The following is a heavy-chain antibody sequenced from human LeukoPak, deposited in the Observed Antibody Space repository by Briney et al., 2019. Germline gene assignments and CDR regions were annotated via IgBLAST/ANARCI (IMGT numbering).Heavy chain of an antibody. CDR2: ISGSGGST. V-gene: IGHV3-23*01. CDR1: GFTFSSYA. D-gene: IGHD6-13*01. CDR3: ARDNAAAGTFDY. J-gene: IGHJ4*02. Sequence: GGSLRLSCAASGFTFSSYAMSWVRQAPGKGLEWVSAISGSGGSTYYADSVKGRFTISRDNSKNTLYLQMNSLRAEDTAVYYCARDNAAAGTFDYWGQGTLVTVSS.